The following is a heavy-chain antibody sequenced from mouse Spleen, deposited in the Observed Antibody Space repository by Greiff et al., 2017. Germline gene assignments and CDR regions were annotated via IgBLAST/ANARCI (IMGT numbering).Heavy chain of an antibody. CDR1: GYSFTGYN. J-gene: IGHJ4*01. CDR2: IDPYYGGT. D-gene: IGHD3-2*01. Sequence: EVKLVESGPELEKPGASVKISCKASGYSFTGYNMNWVKQSNGKSLEWIGNIDPYYGGTSYNQKFKGKATLTVDKSSSTAYMQLKSLTSEDSAVYDCARCLDSSGYVGAMDYWGQGTSVTVSS. CDR3: ARCLDSSGYVGAMDY. V-gene: IGHV1-39*01.